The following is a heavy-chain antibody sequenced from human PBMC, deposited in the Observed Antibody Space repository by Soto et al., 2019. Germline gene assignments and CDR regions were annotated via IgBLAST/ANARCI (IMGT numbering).Heavy chain of an antibody. J-gene: IGHJ4*02. CDR3: ARTSTRGTRFDY. Sequence: SSETLSLTCAVSGGSISTSNWWSWVRQPPGKGLEWIGEVYHSGSTNYNPSFKSRVAMSVDKSKNQFSLKLNSVTAADTALYYCARTSTRGTRFDYWGQGSLVTVSS. CDR1: GGSISTSNW. CDR2: VYHSGST. V-gene: IGHV4-4*02. D-gene: IGHD1-1*01.